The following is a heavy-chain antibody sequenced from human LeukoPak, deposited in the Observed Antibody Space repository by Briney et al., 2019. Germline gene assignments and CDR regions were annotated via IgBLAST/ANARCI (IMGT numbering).Heavy chain of an antibody. Sequence: GGSLRLSCAASGFTFSTYGMHWVRQAPGKGLEWVAVISYDGSNKEYADSVKGRLTISRDNSKNTLYMQMNSLRAEDTAVYYCAKVYGSGSYMYGFDIWGQGTMVTVAS. CDR1: GFTFSTYG. V-gene: IGHV3-30*18. J-gene: IGHJ3*02. D-gene: IGHD3-10*01. CDR2: ISYDGSNK. CDR3: AKVYGSGSYMYGFDI.